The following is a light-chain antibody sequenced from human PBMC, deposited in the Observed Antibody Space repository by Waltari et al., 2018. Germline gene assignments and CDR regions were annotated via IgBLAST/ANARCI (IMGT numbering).Light chain of an antibody. CDR1: SNDIGNYDL. Sequence: QSALTQPASVSGSPGQSITLSCTGTSNDIGNYDLVSWYQQRPVEAHKLLIYGATKRPSGVSNRFSGSKSGKTASLTISGLQTEDEADYYCFSFVAANSFVFGPGTKVTVL. J-gene: IGLJ1*01. V-gene: IGLV2-23*01. CDR3: FSFVAANSFV. CDR2: GAT.